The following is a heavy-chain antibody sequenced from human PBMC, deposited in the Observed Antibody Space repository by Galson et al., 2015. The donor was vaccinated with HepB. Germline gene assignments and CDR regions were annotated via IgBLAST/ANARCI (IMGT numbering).Heavy chain of an antibody. CDR1: GFTLSSYD. V-gene: IGHV3-13*04. J-gene: IGHJ6*02. Sequence: SLRLSCAASGFTLSSYDMHWVRQATGKGLEWVSHIGFAGGTYYSGSVKGRFIISRENAKNSLYLQMNSLRAGDTAVYYCTRVCTGGSCSGYHGVDVWGQGTTVTVSS. CDR2: IGFAGGT. D-gene: IGHD2-15*01. CDR3: TRVCTGGSCSGYHGVDV.